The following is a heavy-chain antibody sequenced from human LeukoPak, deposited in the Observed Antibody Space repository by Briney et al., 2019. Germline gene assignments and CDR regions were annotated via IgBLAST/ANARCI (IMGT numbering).Heavy chain of an antibody. V-gene: IGHV1-8*01. Sequence: GASVKVSCKASGYTFTSYDINWVRQATGQGLEWMGWMNPNSDNTGYAQKFQGRVTMTRNTSISTAYMELSSLRSEDTAVYYCARGYSSGWLEDYYYYMDVWGKGTTVTVSS. CDR2: MNPNSDNT. CDR1: GYTFTSYD. D-gene: IGHD6-19*01. J-gene: IGHJ6*03. CDR3: ARGYSSGWLEDYYYYMDV.